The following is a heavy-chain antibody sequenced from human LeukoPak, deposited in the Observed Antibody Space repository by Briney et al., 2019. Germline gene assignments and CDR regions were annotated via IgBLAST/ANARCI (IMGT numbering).Heavy chain of an antibody. CDR3: ARDRAHYYYDSSGSIGYYYYGMDV. Sequence: PSETLSLTCAVSGGSISSGGYSWSWIRQPPGKGLEWIGYIYHSGSTYYNPSLKSRVTISVDRSKNQFSLKLSSVTAADTAVYYCARDRAHYYYDSSGSIGYYYYGMDVWGQGTTVTVSS. CDR1: GGSISSGGYS. V-gene: IGHV4-30-2*01. CDR2: IYHSGST. J-gene: IGHJ6*02. D-gene: IGHD3-22*01.